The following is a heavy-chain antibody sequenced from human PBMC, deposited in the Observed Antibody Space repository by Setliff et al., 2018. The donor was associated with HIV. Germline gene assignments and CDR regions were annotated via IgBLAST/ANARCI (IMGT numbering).Heavy chain of an antibody. J-gene: IGHJ6*03. CDR2: IIPISGTA. CDR3: ARNPEMAALNYFYYYMDV. Sequence: ASVKVSCKASGGTFSNYGMSWVRQAPGQGLEWMGGIIPISGTANYAQKFQGRVTITTDKSTSTAYMELSSLRSEDTAVYYCARNPEMAALNYFYYYMDVWGKGTTVTVSS. CDR1: GGTFSNYG. V-gene: IGHV1-69*05. D-gene: IGHD6-19*01.